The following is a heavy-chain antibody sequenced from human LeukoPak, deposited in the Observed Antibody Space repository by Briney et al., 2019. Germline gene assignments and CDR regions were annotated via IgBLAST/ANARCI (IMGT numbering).Heavy chain of an antibody. J-gene: IGHJ6*02. CDR3: ARDLFWYYDTLTGYYTDYYYGMDV. CDR1: GYTFTSYY. Sequence: ASVKVSCKASGYTFTSYYMHWVRQAPGQGLEWMGIINPSGGSTSYAQKFQGRVTMTRDTSTSTVYMELSSLRSEDTAVYYCARDLFWYYDTLTGYYTDYYYGMDVWGQGTTVTVSS. D-gene: IGHD3-9*01. CDR2: INPSGGST. V-gene: IGHV1-46*01.